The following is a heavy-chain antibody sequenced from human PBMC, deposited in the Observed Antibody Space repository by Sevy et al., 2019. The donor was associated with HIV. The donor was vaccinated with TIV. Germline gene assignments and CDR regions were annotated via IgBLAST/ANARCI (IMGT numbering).Heavy chain of an antibody. CDR1: GFTFSDAW. Sequence: GGSLRLSCEASGFTFSDAWMNWVRQAPGKGLEWVGRIKTKASGETTDYAAPVKGRFTISRDDSKNTLFLQMNSVIIEDTAVYFCTTDGLERGYYCFDHWSQGTLVTVSS. V-gene: IGHV3-15*07. J-gene: IGHJ4*02. D-gene: IGHD1-1*01. CDR2: IKTKASGETT. CDR3: TTDGLERGYYCFDH.